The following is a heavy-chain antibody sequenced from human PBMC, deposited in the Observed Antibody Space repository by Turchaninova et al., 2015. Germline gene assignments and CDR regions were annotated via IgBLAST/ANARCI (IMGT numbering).Heavy chain of an antibody. CDR2: ISSSVTTT. J-gene: IGHJ4*02. D-gene: IGHD2-15*01. CDR3: ASTYCSGGICYSRPFDY. CDR1: GFPFRSCR. V-gene: IGHV3-48*03. Sequence: EVQQVVSVGGLVRHGGLRRTSCAATGFPFRSCRRNWCPQAPWRGPEMVSYISSSVTTTYYADSVKGRFTIARYNAKNSLYLQMNSLRGEDSAVYYCASTYCSGGICYSRPFDYWGQGTLVTVSS.